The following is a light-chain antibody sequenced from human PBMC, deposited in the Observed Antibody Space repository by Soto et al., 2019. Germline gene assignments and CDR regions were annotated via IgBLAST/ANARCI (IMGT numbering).Light chain of an antibody. Sequence: DIVLTQSPGTLSLSPGERATLSCRASQSIDTISLAWYQQKPGQAPRLLIYGASTMSTGIPDRFGGSGSGTDFTLTISRLEPEDFAVYYCQHYDTSLSTFGGGTPVEI. CDR2: GAS. CDR3: QHYDTSLST. CDR1: QSIDTIS. V-gene: IGKV3-20*01. J-gene: IGKJ4*01.